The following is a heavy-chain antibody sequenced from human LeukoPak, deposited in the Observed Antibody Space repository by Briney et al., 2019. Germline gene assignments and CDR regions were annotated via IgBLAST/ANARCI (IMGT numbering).Heavy chain of an antibody. CDR3: ARENPTWVIGAFDY. CDR2: IWYDGSDK. CDR1: GFTFSSYG. Sequence: GGSLRLSCAASGFTFSSYGMHWVRQAPDKGLEWVAVIWYDGSDKYYADSVKGRFTISRDNSKNTLYPQMNSLRAEDTAVYYCARENPTWVIGAFDYWGQGTLVTVSS. J-gene: IGHJ4*02. V-gene: IGHV3-33*01. D-gene: IGHD2-21*01.